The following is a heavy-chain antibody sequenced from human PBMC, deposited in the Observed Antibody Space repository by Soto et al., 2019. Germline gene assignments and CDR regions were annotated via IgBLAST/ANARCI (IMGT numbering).Heavy chain of an antibody. V-gene: IGHV4-4*07. CDR1: GGSISSYY. Sequence: SETLSLTCTVSGGSISSYYWSWIRQPAGKGLEWIGRIYTSGSTNYNPSLKSRVTMSVDTSKNQFPLKLSSVTAADTAVYYCARVRGLGEEYYYYGMDVWGQGTTVTVSS. CDR2: IYTSGST. CDR3: ARVRGLGEEYYYYGMDV. J-gene: IGHJ6*02.